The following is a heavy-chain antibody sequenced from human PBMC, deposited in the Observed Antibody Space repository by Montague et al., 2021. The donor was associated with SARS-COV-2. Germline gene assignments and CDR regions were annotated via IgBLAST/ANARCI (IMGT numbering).Heavy chain of an antibody. CDR3: AKAHYYDSSGYDN. CDR1: GFTFDDSA. CDR2: ISWNSGSI. J-gene: IGHJ4*02. D-gene: IGHD3-22*01. V-gene: IGHV3-9*01. Sequence: SLRLSCAASGFTFDDSAMHWVRQAPGKGLEWVSGISWNSGSIGYADSVKGRFTISRDNAKNSLYLQMNSLRAEDTALYYCAKAHYYDSSGYDNWGQGTLVTASS.